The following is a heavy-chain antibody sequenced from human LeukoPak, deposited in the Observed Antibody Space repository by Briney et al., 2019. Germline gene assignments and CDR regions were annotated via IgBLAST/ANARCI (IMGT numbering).Heavy chain of an antibody. J-gene: IGHJ5*02. D-gene: IGHD3-22*01. CDR3: ARVRSNYYDSSGYYYRPYDWFDP. Sequence: GGSLRLSCAASGFTFNSYSMNWVRQAPGKGLEWVSSISGSNSYIYYADSMKGRFTISRDNAKNSLYLQMNSLRAEDTAVYYCARVRSNYYDSSGYYYRPYDWFDPWGQGTLVTVSS. CDR2: ISGSNSYI. CDR1: GFTFNSYS. V-gene: IGHV3-21*01.